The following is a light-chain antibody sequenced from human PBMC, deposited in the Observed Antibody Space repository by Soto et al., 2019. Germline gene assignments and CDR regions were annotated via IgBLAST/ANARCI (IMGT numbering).Light chain of an antibody. CDR1: QSLLYTSNNKNY. CDR3: QRNSNLQAT. CDR2: GAS. V-gene: IGKV4-1*01. J-gene: IGKJ1*01. Sequence: DIVMTQSPDSLAVSLGARATINCKSSQSLLYTSNNKNYLAWYQQKPGHPPRLLISGASNRAAGIPARFSGSGSGTDFSLTISGLEPEDLAVYYCQRNSNLQATFGQGTKVDIK.